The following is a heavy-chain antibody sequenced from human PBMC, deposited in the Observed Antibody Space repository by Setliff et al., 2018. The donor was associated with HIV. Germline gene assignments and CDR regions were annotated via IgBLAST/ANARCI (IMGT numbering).Heavy chain of an antibody. V-gene: IGHV4-61*01. Sequence: SETLSLTCTVSGDSVSSASYYWSWIRQPPGKGLEWIGYIYYSGTTKYNPSLKSRVTISVDTSKNQFSLKLSSVSAADTAVYYCASEAWTSYRSSSGYYYYYMDVWGKGTTVTVSS. CDR3: ASEAWTSYRSSSGYYYYYMDV. CDR2: IYYSGTT. CDR1: GDSVSSASYY. D-gene: IGHD6-6*01. J-gene: IGHJ6*03.